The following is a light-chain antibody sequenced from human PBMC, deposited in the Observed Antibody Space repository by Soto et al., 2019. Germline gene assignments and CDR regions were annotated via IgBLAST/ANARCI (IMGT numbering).Light chain of an antibody. CDR3: QQRNNWPIT. CDR2: DAS. Sequence: EIVLTQSPATLSLSPGERATLSCRTSQSVSKYFAWYQQKPGRAPRLLIYDASSRATGIPARLIGSGSGTDFTLTISSLEPEDFANYYCQQRNNWPITFGKGTRLEIK. J-gene: IGKJ5*01. V-gene: IGKV3-11*01. CDR1: QSVSKY.